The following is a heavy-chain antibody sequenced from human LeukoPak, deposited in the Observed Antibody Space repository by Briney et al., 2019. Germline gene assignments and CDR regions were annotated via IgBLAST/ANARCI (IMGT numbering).Heavy chain of an antibody. V-gene: IGHV3-7*02. CDR3: ARIRGDGSTFDY. J-gene: IGHJ4*02. Sequence: PGGSLRLSCVVSGFTLSRHWMSWVRQAPGKGLEWVANIIHDGSVKKYADSVKGRFTIPRDNTKNSQFLQMSSLRAEDTAVYFCARIRGDGSTFDYWGQGTLVTVSS. CDR2: IIHDGSVK. CDR1: GFTLSRHW. D-gene: IGHD5-24*01.